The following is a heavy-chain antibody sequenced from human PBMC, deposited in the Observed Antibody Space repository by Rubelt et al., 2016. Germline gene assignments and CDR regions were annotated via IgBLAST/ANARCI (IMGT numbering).Heavy chain of an antibody. D-gene: IGHD6-13*01. CDR2: ISGSGAST. J-gene: IGHJ4*02. V-gene: IGHV3-23*04. CDR3: AKDRGVRYSSPDY. CDR1: GFTFSSYA. Sequence: VHLVESGGGVVQPGRSLRLSCAASGFTFSSYAMHWVRQAPGKGLEWVSAISGSGASTYYADSVKGRFTISRDNSKKTLYLQMNSLRAEDTAIDYCAKDRGVRYSSPDYWGQGTLVTVSS.